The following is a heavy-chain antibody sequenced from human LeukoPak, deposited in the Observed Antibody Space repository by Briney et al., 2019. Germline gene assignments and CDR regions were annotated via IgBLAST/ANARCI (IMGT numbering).Heavy chain of an antibody. Sequence: GGSPRLSCAASGFTFSSYWMSWVRQAPGKGLEWVANIKQDGSEKYYVDSVKGRFTISRDNAKNSLYLQMNSLRAEDTAVYYCARGHPRGTVVAFDIWGQGTMVTVSS. CDR3: ARGHPRGTVVAFDI. V-gene: IGHV3-7*01. CDR2: IKQDGSEK. CDR1: GFTFSSYW. J-gene: IGHJ3*02. D-gene: IGHD4-23*01.